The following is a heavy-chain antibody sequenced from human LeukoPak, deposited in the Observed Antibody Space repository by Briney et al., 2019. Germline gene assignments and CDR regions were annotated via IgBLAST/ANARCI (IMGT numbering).Heavy chain of an antibody. CDR3: ARGKGSGWTFDY. V-gene: IGHV4-34*01. J-gene: IGHJ4*02. CDR1: GGSFSGYY. Sequence: SETLSLTCAVYGGSFSGYYWTWIRQPPGKGLEWIGEINHSGSTNYNPSLKSRVTISVDTSKNQFSLKLSSVAAADTAVYYCARGKGSGWTFDYWGQGTLVTVSS. CDR2: INHSGST. D-gene: IGHD6-19*01.